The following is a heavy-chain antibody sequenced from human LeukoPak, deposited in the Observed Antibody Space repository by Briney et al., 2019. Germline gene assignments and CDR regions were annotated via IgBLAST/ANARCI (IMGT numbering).Heavy chain of an antibody. J-gene: IGHJ6*02. CDR3: TTDRRIAVAGIYYYGMDV. CDR1: GFTFSNYG. CDR2: VRYDGSDK. Sequence: GGSLRLSCAASGFTFSNYGMHWVRQAPGKGLEWVAVVRYDGSDKDYADSVKGRFTISRDNSENTLYLQMNSLRDEDTAVYFCTTDRRIAVAGIYYYGMDVWGQGTTVTVSS. V-gene: IGHV3-30*02. D-gene: IGHD6-19*01.